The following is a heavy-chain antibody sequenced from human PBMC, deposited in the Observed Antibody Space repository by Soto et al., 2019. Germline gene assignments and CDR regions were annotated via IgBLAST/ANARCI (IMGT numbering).Heavy chain of an antibody. CDR3: ARPSWRGYKTNNWFDP. D-gene: IGHD1-20*01. J-gene: IGHJ5*02. V-gene: IGHV4-39*01. CDR1: GGSISSSSYY. Sequence: SETLSLTCTVSGGSISSSSYYWGCIRQPPRKGLEWIGSIYYSWSTYHNPSLKSRDPISVDKSKKQFSLKLSSVTAADKAMYYCARPSWRGYKTNNWFDPWGQGTLVTVSS. CDR2: IYYSWST.